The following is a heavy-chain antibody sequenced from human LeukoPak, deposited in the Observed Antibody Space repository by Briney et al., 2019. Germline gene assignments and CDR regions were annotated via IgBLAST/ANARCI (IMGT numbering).Heavy chain of an antibody. CDR3: ARLSGSYYSDFDN. V-gene: IGHV4-39*01. Sequence: PSETLSLTCTVSGGSISSSRYYGGWIRQPPGKGLEWIGSKYYSGSTYYNPSLKSRVTISVDTSKNQFSLKLTSVTAADTAVYYCARLSGSYYSDFDNWGQGTLVTVSS. D-gene: IGHD1-26*01. J-gene: IGHJ4*02. CDR1: GGSISSSRYY. CDR2: KYYSGST.